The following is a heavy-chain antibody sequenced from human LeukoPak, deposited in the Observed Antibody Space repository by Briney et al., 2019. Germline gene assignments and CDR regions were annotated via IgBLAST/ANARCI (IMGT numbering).Heavy chain of an antibody. CDR1: GGSISSGDYY. V-gene: IGHV4-30-4*01. J-gene: IGHJ6*02. Sequence: SQTLSLTCTVSGGSISSGDYYWGWIRQPPGKGLEWIGYIYYSGSTYYNPSLKSRVTISVDTSKNQFSLKLSSVTAADTAVYYCARDKFMTDSGYDPYYYYYGMDVWGQGTTVTVSS. D-gene: IGHD5-12*01. CDR3: ARDKFMTDSGYDPYYYYYGMDV. CDR2: IYYSGST.